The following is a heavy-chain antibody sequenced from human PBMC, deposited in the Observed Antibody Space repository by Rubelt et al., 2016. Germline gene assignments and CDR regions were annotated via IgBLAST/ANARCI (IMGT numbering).Heavy chain of an antibody. CDR2: INHSGST. V-gene: IGHV4-34*01. J-gene: IGHJ6*02. Sequence: QVQLQQWGAGLLKPSETLSLTCAVYGGSFTDYYWTWIRQPPGKGLEWIGEINHSGSTNSNPSLKSRVTISVDTSKNQFSLTLSSAPAADTAVYYCSRGNYYYGMDVGGQGTTVTVS. CDR1: GGSFTDYY. CDR3: SRGNYYYGMDV.